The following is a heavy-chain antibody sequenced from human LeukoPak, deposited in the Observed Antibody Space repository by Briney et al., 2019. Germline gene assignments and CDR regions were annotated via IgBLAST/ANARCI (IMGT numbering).Heavy chain of an antibody. Sequence: GWSVPLSCVACGLSFDDYSMHWVGQAPGKGREWVALISWYGGSTYYADSVKGRFTISRDNSKNSLYLQMNSLRTEDTALYYCAKDDSSGFPVYWGQGTLVTVSS. J-gene: IGHJ4*02. CDR3: AKDDSSGFPVY. D-gene: IGHD3-22*01. V-gene: IGHV3-43*01. CDR1: GLSFDDYS. CDR2: ISWYGGST.